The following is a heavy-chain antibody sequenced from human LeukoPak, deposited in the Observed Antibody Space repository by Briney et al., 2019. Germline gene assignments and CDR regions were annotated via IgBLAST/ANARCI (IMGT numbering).Heavy chain of an antibody. J-gene: IGHJ5*02. CDR2: LSYSGNF. Sequence: SETLSLTCTVSGGSISSLSYYWGWIRQPPGKGLEWIGSLSYSGNFYYNPSLKGRLTVSIGTSKNQFSLKLSSVTAAETAVYCCAGVVLRCGELFSAFHNWFDPWGRGTLVTVSS. CDR3: AGVVLRCGELFSAFHNWFDP. V-gene: IGHV4-39*01. CDR1: GGSISSLSYY. D-gene: IGHD3-10*01.